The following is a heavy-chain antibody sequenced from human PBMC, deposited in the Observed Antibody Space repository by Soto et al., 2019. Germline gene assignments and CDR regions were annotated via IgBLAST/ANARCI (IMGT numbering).Heavy chain of an antibody. Sequence: PGGSLRLSCTASGFTFGDYAMSWFRQAPGKGLEWVGFIRSKAYGGTTEYAASVKGRFTISRDDSKSIAYLQMNSLKTEDTAVYYCTRVGDSSGSLFDYWGQGTLVTVSS. CDR2: IRSKAYGGTT. D-gene: IGHD3-22*01. J-gene: IGHJ4*02. CDR3: TRVGDSSGSLFDY. CDR1: GFTFGDYA. V-gene: IGHV3-49*03.